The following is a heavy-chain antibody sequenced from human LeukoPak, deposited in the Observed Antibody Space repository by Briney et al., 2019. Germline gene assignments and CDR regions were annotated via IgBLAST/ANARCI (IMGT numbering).Heavy chain of an antibody. D-gene: IGHD6-13*01. Sequence: PGGSLRLSCAASGFTFSSYAISWVRQAPGKGLEWVSTIGGDSSTYYADSVKGRFTISRDTSQNTLYLQMNTLRAEDTAQYYCWYSHGYWGQGTLVTVSS. CDR3: WYSHGY. V-gene: IGHV3-23*01. CDR1: GFTFSSYA. J-gene: IGHJ4*02. CDR2: IGGDSST.